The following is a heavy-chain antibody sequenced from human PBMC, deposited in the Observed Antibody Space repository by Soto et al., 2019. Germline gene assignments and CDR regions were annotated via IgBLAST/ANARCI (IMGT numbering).Heavy chain of an antibody. CDR1: GFTFSTYA. D-gene: IGHD6-25*01. V-gene: IGHV3-30-3*01. CDR3: ARGSAGHYNSWFDP. CDR2: ISYDGSNE. Sequence: PGGSLRLSCAASGFTFSTYAMHWVRQAPGKGLEWVAVISYDGSNEYYVDSVKGRFTISRDNSKNTLYLQMNSLREEDTAVYYCARGSAGHYNSWFDPWGQGTLVTVSS. J-gene: IGHJ5*02.